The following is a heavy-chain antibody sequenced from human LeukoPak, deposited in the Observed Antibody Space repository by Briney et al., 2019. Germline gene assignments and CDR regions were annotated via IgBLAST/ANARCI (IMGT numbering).Heavy chain of an antibody. J-gene: IGHJ5*02. D-gene: IGHD6-13*01. CDR3: ARDTSSSWYGWFDP. CDR2: IYTSGST. V-gene: IGHV4-4*07. CDR1: GGSISSYY. Sequence: SETLSLTCTVSGGSISSYYWSWIRQPAGKGLEWIGRIYTSGSTNYNPSLKSRVTMSVDTSKNQFSLKLSSVTAADTAVYYCARDTSSSWYGWFDPWGRGTLVTVSS.